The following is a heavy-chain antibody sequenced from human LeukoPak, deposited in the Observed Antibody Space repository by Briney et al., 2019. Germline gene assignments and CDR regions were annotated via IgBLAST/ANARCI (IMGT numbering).Heavy chain of an antibody. CDR3: ARDGIAAAEGY. CDR2: ISSSSSYI. Sequence: GGSLRLSCAASGFTVSSNYMSWVRQAPGKGLEWVSSISSSSSYIYYADSVKGRFTISRDNAKNSLYLQMNSLRAEDTAVYYCARDGIAAAEGYWGQGTLVTVSS. CDR1: GFTVSSNY. D-gene: IGHD6-13*01. V-gene: IGHV3-21*01. J-gene: IGHJ4*02.